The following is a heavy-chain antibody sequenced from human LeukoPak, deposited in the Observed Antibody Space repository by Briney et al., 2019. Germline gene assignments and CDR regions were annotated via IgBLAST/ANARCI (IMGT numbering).Heavy chain of an antibody. J-gene: IGHJ4*02. CDR1: GYTFTGYY. D-gene: IGHD3-3*01. V-gene: IGHV1-2*02. CDR2: INPNSGGT. Sequence: GASVKVSCKASGYTFTGYYMHWVRQAPGQGLAWMGWINPNSGGTNYAQKFQGRVTMTRDTSISTAYMELSRLRSDDTAVYYCARASNDFWSAYFDYWGQGTLVTVSS. CDR3: ARASNDFWSAYFDY.